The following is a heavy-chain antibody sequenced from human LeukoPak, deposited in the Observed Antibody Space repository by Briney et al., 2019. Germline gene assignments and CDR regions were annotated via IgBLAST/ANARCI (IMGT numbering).Heavy chain of an antibody. V-gene: IGHV3-30-3*01. Sequence: GGSLRLSCAASGFAFSSYNMNWVRQAPGQGLEWVAVISYDGSNKYYADSVKGRFTISRDNYKNTLYLQMNSLRVEDTAVYYCARGRGPRETPYYFDYWGQGTLVTVSS. D-gene: IGHD1-26*01. CDR3: ARGRGPRETPYYFDY. CDR1: GFAFSSYN. J-gene: IGHJ4*02. CDR2: ISYDGSNK.